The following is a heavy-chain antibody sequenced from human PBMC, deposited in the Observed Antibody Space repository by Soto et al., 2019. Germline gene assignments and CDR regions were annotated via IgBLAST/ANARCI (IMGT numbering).Heavy chain of an antibody. CDR3: ARDLGYSWKYYYYGMDV. CDR1: GYTFTSYG. J-gene: IGHJ6*02. CDR2: ISAYNGNT. D-gene: IGHD5-18*01. Sequence: QVQLVQSGAEVKKPGASVKVSCKASGYTFTSYGISWVRQAPGQGLAWMGWISAYNGNTNYAQKLQGRVTMNTDTSPSTAYMELRSLRSDDTAVYYCARDLGYSWKYYYYGMDVWGQGTTVTVSS. V-gene: IGHV1-18*01.